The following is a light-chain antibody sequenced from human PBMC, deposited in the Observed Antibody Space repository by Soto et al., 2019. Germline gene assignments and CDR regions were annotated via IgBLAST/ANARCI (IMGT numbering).Light chain of an antibody. V-gene: IGKV1-5*01. CDR1: QSVGGA. Sequence: DIQMTQSPSTLSASVGDRVTITCRASQSVGGALAWYQQKPGKAPKLLIYDASSLERGVPSRFSGSGSGTEFSLTISSLQPDDFATYYCQRYETYSRTFGHGTKVEIK. J-gene: IGKJ1*01. CDR3: QRYETYSRT. CDR2: DAS.